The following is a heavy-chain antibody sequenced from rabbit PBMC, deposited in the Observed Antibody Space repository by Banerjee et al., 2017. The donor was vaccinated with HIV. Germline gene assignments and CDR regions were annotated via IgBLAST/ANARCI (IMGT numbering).Heavy chain of an antibody. V-gene: IGHV1S40*01. J-gene: IGHJ4*01. CDR1: GFSFSSSGY. CDR3: ARDDRVAYGDLDFFNL. D-gene: IGHD2-1*01. CDR2: IYGDSSGST. Sequence: QSLEESGGDLVKPGASLTLTCTASGFSFSSSGYMCWVRQAPGKGLEWIACIYGDSSGSTHYASWAKGRFTISKTSSTTVTLQMTSLTAADMATYFCARDDRVAYGDLDFFNLWGQGTLVTVS.